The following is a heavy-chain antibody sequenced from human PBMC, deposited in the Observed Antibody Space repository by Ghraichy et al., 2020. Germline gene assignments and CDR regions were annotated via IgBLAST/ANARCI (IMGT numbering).Heavy chain of an antibody. CDR1: GFTFSSYS. V-gene: IGHV3-21*01. CDR2: ISSSSSYI. Sequence: GGSLRLSCAASGFTFSSYSMNWVRQAPGKGLEWVSSISSSSSYIYSAASVRGRFTISGDNAKNSLYLQMNSLRAEDTAVYYCARDPAPAYYYYGMDVWGQGTTVTVSS. CDR3: ARDPAPAYYYYGMDV. J-gene: IGHJ6*02.